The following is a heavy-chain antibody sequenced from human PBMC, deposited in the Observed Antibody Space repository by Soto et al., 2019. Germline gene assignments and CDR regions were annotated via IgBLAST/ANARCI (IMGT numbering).Heavy chain of an antibody. CDR1: GGSISSGDYY. J-gene: IGHJ5*02. CDR3: ARGNGWDFSKWFDP. Sequence: QVQLQESGPGLVKPSQTLSLTCTVSGGSISSGDYYWSWIRQSPGKGLEWIGYIYYSGSTYYNPSLKSRVTIAVDTSKNQFSLKLSSVTAADTAVYYCARGNGWDFSKWFDPWGQGTLVTVSS. V-gene: IGHV4-30-4*01. D-gene: IGHD4-4*01. CDR2: IYYSGST.